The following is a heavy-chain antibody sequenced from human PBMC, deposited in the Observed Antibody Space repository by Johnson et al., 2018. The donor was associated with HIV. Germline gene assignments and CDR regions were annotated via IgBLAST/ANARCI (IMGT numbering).Heavy chain of an antibody. Sequence: VQLVESGGGLIQPGGSLRLSCAASGFTVSSNYMSWVRQAPGKGLEWVSIIYSGDRTYYADSVKGRFTISRDNSKNTLFLQLNSLSAEDTAVYYCARDQERWPQSGAFDIWGQGTMVTVSS. V-gene: IGHV3-53*01. CDR2: IYSGDRT. CDR3: ARDQERWPQSGAFDI. CDR1: GFTVSSNY. J-gene: IGHJ3*02. D-gene: IGHD5-24*01.